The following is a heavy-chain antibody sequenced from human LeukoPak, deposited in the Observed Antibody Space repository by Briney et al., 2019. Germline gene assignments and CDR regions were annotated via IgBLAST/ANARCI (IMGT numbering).Heavy chain of an antibody. CDR1: GFTFDDYG. CDR3: ARVNSLQDYFDY. J-gene: IGHJ4*02. CDR2: INWNGGST. Sequence: GGSLRLSCAASGFTFDDYGMSWDRQAPGKGLEWVSGINWNGGSTGYADSVKGRFTISRDNAKNSLYLQMNSLRAEDTALYYCARVNSLQDYFDYWGQGTLVTVSS. V-gene: IGHV3-20*04. D-gene: IGHD3-16*02.